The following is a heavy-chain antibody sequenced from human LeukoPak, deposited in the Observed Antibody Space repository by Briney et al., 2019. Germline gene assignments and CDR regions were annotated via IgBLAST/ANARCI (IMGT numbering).Heavy chain of an antibody. V-gene: IGHV3-30*02. Sequence: GGSLRLSCAASGFTFSTHAMHWVRQAPGMGLEWVAFIWFDGSNKYYADFVKGRFTISKDNSENTLYLQMNSLRAEDTAVYYCAKENNWNDGRFNYFDYWGQGTLVTVSS. J-gene: IGHJ4*02. CDR2: IWFDGSNK. CDR1: GFTFSTHA. CDR3: AKENNWNDGRFNYFDY. D-gene: IGHD1-20*01.